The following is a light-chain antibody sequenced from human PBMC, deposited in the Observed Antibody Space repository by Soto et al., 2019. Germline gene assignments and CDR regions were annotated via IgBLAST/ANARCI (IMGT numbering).Light chain of an antibody. V-gene: IGLV3-21*02. CDR3: HVWDSSSDHYV. Sequence: SYELTQPPSVSVAPGQTARITCGGNNIGGKSVHWYQQKPGQAPVLVVYDDSDRPSGIPDRFSGSNSGDTDTLTIRRVEAGDEADYYCHVWDSSSDHYVLGTATKV. CDR1: NIGGKS. J-gene: IGLJ1*01. CDR2: DDS.